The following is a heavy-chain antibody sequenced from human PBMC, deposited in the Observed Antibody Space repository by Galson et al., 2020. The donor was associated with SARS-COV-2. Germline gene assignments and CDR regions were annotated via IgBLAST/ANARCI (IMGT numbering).Heavy chain of an antibody. CDR1: GFTFSSYD. J-gene: IGHJ6*03. CDR2: IGTAGDT. V-gene: IGHV3-13*01. CDR3: ARGHQLLYGGYYYYYMDV. D-gene: IGHD2-2*02. Sequence: GGSLRLSCAASGFTFSSYDIHWVRQATGKGLEWVSAIGTAGDTYYPGSVKGRFTISRENAKNSLYLQMNSLRAGDTAVYYCARGHQLLYGGYYYYYMDVWGKGTTVTVSS.